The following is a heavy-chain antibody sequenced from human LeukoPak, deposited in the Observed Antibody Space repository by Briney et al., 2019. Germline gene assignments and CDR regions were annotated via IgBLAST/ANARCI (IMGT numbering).Heavy chain of an antibody. D-gene: IGHD3-16*02. CDR2: IYYSGST. J-gene: IGHJ5*02. CDR3: AGCPYDYVWGSYRYVWFDP. Sequence: SETLSLTCTVSGGSISSSSYYWGWIRQPPGKGLEWIGSIYYSGSTYYNPSLKSRVTISVDTSKSQFSLKLSSVTAADTAVYYCAGCPYDYVWGSYRYVWFDPWGQGTLVTVSS. V-gene: IGHV4-39*07. CDR1: GGSISSSSYY.